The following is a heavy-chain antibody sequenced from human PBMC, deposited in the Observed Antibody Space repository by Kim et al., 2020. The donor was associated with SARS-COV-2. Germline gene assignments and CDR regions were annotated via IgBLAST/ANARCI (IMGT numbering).Heavy chain of an antibody. CDR1: GVSMTSGDFY. J-gene: IGHJ5*01. D-gene: IGHD3-10*01. CDR3: ARARGVWGGVLRSSFDS. Sequence: SETLSLTCTVSGVSMTSGDFYWAWVRQPPGQGLEWIGYVYYSGTTYHNPSLKSRTTISVDTSKNQFSLILSSVSATDTAFYYCARARGVWGGVLRSSFDS. V-gene: IGHV4-30-4*01. CDR2: VYYSGTT.